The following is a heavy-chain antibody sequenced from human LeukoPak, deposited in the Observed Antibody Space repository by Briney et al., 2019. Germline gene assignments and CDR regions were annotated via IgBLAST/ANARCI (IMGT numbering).Heavy chain of an antibody. CDR3: ARRGITISGVLVYHYSGLDV. V-gene: IGHV3-7*01. CDR1: GFTFSSHW. Sequence: GGSLRLSCSGSGFTFSSHWMTWGRQAPGKVLEWVASIKEDGSEKHHVDSVSGRFTISRDNAKNSLHLQMSSLRAEDTAVYYCARRGITISGVLVYHYSGLDVWGQGTTVTVSS. CDR2: IKEDGSEK. J-gene: IGHJ6*02. D-gene: IGHD3-3*01.